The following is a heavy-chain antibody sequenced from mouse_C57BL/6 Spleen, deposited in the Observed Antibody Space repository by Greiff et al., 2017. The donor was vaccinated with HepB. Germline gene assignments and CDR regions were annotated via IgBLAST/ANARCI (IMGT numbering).Heavy chain of an antibody. CDR1: GFTFSDYG. CDR2: ISSGSSTI. Sequence: EVMLVESGGGLVKPGGSLKLSCAASGFTFSDYGMHWVRQAPEKGLEWVAYISSGSSTIYYADTVKGRFTISRDNAKNTLFLQMTSLRSEDTAMYYCARGVGGYYYFDYWGQGTTLTVSS. V-gene: IGHV5-17*01. D-gene: IGHD2-3*01. CDR3: ARGVGGYYYFDY. J-gene: IGHJ2*01.